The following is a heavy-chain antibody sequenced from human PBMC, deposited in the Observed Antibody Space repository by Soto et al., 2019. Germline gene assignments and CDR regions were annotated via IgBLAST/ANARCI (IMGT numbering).Heavy chain of an antibody. CDR2: ISYDGSNK. D-gene: IGHD3-22*01. CDR3: ARGAWLDSSGYFHDAFDI. J-gene: IGHJ3*02. CDR1: GFTFSSYA. Sequence: GGSLRLSCAASGFTFSSYAMHWVRQAPGKGLEWVAVISYDGSNKYYADSVKGRFTISRDNSKNTLYLQMNSLRAEDTAVYYCARGAWLDSSGYFHDAFDIWGQGTMVTVSS. V-gene: IGHV3-30-3*01.